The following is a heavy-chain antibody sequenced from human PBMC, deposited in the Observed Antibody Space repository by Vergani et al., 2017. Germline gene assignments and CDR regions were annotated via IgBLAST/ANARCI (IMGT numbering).Heavy chain of an antibody. CDR3: ARETDTGSSVSYNYYAMDV. V-gene: IGHV3-11*04. J-gene: IGHJ6*02. Sequence: QVQLVESGGGLVKPGGSLRLSCAAFGFTFSDPYMSWVRQAPGKGLEWISYMSSGDSIYYADSGKGRFTVSRDNTKNTLYLQMNSLRAEDTAVYYCARETDTGSSVSYNYYAMDVWGQGTTVSVSS. D-gene: IGHD3-9*01. CDR1: GFTFSDPY. CDR2: MSSGDSI.